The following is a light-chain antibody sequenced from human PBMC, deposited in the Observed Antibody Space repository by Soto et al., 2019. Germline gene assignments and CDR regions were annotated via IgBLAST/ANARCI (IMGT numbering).Light chain of an antibody. V-gene: IGLV2-14*01. Sequence: QSVLTQPASVSGSPGQSITISCTGASSDVCGYNYVSWYQQHPGRAPKLMLYEVSKRPSGVSNRFSGSKSGNTASLTISGLQADDEADYYCASYTVSGTLIFGGGTKVTVL. J-gene: IGLJ2*01. CDR1: SSDVCGYNY. CDR3: ASYTVSGTLI. CDR2: EVS.